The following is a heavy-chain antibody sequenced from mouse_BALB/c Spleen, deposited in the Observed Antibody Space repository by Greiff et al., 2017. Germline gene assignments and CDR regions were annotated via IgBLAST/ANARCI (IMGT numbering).Heavy chain of an antibody. CDR1: GYSITSDYA. Sequence: EVKLQESGPGLVKPSQSLSLTCTVTGYSITSDYAWNWIRQFPGNKLEWMGYISYSGSTSYNPSLKSRISITRDTYKNQFFLQLNSVTTEDTATYYCARGKGYAMDYWGQGTSVTVSS. CDR2: ISYSGST. CDR3: ARGKGYAMDY. V-gene: IGHV3-2*02. J-gene: IGHJ4*01.